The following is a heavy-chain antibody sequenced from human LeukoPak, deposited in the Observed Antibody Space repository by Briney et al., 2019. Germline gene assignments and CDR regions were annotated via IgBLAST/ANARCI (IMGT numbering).Heavy chain of an antibody. J-gene: IGHJ6*02. V-gene: IGHV1-18*04. CDR3: ARGTPYYYGSGSNLYYYYGMDV. D-gene: IGHD3-10*01. CDR1: GYTFTSYG. Sequence: ASVKVSCKASGYTFTSYGISWVRQAPGQGLEWMGWISAYNGNTNYAQKLQGRVTMTTDTSTSTAYMELRSLRSEDTAVYYCARGTPYYYGSGSNLYYYYGMDVWGQGTTVTVSS. CDR2: ISAYNGNT.